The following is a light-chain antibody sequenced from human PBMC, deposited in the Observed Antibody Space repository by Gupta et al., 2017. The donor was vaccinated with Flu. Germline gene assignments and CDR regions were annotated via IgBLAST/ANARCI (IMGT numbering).Light chain of an antibody. CDR3: KQGRNWPRT. Sequence: VFPQSPAPLSVSPGESATLSCSAIQRVRSYLPWSQQKPGQAPRLLIYEGSNRVTGIPARFSGSGSGTDFTLNISSMEADDVAVYYCKQGRNWPRTFGQGTKVEIK. CDR1: QRVRSY. CDR2: EGS. V-gene: IGKV3-11*01. J-gene: IGKJ1*01.